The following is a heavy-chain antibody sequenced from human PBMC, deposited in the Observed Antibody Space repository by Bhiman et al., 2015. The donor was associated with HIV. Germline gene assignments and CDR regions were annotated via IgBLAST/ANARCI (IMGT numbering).Heavy chain of an antibody. Sequence: QVQLVESGGGVVQPGGSLRLSCAASGFTFSSYGMHWVRQAPGKGLEWVAFIRYDGSNKYYADSVKGRFTISRDNSKNTLYLQMNSLRAEDTAVYYCAKEALVVVPAARPGYFDYWGQGTLVTVSS. CDR1: GFTFSSYG. J-gene: IGHJ4*02. CDR2: IRYDGSNK. CDR3: AKEALVVVPAARPGYFDY. V-gene: IGHV3-30*02. D-gene: IGHD2-2*01.